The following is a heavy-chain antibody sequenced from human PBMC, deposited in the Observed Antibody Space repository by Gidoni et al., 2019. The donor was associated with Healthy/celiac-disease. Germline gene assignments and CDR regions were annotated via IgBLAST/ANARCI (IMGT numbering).Heavy chain of an antibody. CDR1: RFTVSSNY. J-gene: IGHJ4*02. V-gene: IGHV3-53*01. CDR3: ARELDYSDSSGYYFYFDY. CDR2: IYSGGST. Sequence: GGSRRLSCAASRFTVSSNYMSWVRAAPGKGLEWVSVIYSGGSTYYADSVKGRFTISRDNPKNTLYLQMNSLRAEDTAVYYCARELDYSDSSGYYFYFDYWGQGTLVTVSS. D-gene: IGHD3-22*01.